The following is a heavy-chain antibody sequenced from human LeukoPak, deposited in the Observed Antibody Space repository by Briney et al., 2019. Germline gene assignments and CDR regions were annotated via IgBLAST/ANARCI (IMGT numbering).Heavy chain of an antibody. CDR2: MNPISGHT. CDR3: ATTSGYFCY. Sequence: GASVKVSCRASGFTFTSYDINWVRQSTGQGLEWMGWMNPISGHTGYAQNFQGRVTMTRDTSISTAYMELSRLRSDDTAVYYCATTSGYFCYWGQGTLVTVSS. J-gene: IGHJ4*02. D-gene: IGHD5-12*01. CDR1: GFTFTSYD. V-gene: IGHV1-8*01.